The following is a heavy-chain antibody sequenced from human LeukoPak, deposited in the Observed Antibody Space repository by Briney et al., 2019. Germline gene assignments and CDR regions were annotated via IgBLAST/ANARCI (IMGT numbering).Heavy chain of an antibody. CDR1: GGSVSSGSYY. CDR2: IYYSGST. V-gene: IGHV4-61*01. Sequence: PSETLSLTCTVSGGSVSSGSYYWSWIRQPPGKGLEWIGYIYYSGSTNYNPSLKSRVTISVDTSKNQFSLKLSSVTAADTAVYYCAREGIAAAGITYWGQGTLVTVSS. J-gene: IGHJ4*02. CDR3: AREGIAAAGITY. D-gene: IGHD6-13*01.